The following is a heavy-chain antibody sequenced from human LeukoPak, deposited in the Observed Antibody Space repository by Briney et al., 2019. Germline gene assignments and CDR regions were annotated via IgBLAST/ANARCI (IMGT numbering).Heavy chain of an antibody. CDR1: GGYISSYY. D-gene: IGHD6-13*01. Sequence: SETLSLTCTVSGGYISSYYWSWIRQPPGKGLEWIGYIYCSGSTNYNPSLKSRVTISVDTSKNQFSLKLSSVTAADTAVYYCARHLGGYSSSWYYPEFDYWGQGTLVTVSS. CDR3: ARHLGGYSSSWYYPEFDY. CDR2: IYCSGST. J-gene: IGHJ4*02. V-gene: IGHV4-59*08.